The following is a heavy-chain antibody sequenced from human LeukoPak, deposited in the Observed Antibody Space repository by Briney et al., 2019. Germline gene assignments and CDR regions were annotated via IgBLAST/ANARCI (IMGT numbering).Heavy chain of an antibody. J-gene: IGHJ4*02. CDR3: ARAKRAVAGTFHY. D-gene: IGHD6-19*01. CDR1: GGSISSYY. CDR2: IYYSGST. Sequence: PSETLSLTCTVSGGSISSYYWSWIRQPPGKGLEWIGYIYYSGSTNYNPSLKSRVTISVDTSKNQFFPKLSSVAAADTAVYYCARAKRAVAGTFHYRGQGTMVTVPS. V-gene: IGHV4-59*01.